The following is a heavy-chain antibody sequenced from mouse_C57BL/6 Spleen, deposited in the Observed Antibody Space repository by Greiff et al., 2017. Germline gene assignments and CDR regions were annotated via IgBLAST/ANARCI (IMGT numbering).Heavy chain of an antibody. D-gene: IGHD1-1*01. CDR3: ARIGYYYGSSSYFDY. CDR1: GYTFTSYW. V-gene: IGHV1-52*01. CDR2: IDPSDSET. Sequence: QVTVKQPGAELVRPGSSVKLSCKASGYTFTSYWRHWVKQRPIQGLEWIGNIDPSDSETPSNQKFKDKATLTVDKASSTAYMQLSSLTSEDSAVYYCARIGYYYGSSSYFDYWGQGTTLTVSS. J-gene: IGHJ2*01.